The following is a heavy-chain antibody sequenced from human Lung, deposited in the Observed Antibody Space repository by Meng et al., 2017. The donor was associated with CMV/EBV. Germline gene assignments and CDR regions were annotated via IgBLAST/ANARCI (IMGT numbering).Heavy chain of an antibody. CDR2: IYYSGST. CDR1: GGSISSYH. Sequence: SXTLSLXCTVSGGSISSYHWSWIRQPPGKGLEWIGYIYYSGSTNYNPSLKSRVTISVDTSKNQFSLKLSSVTAADTAVYYCARVGRSGSYLPGLDYWGQGTXVTVSS. J-gene: IGHJ4*02. CDR3: ARVGRSGSYLPGLDY. V-gene: IGHV4-59*01. D-gene: IGHD1-26*01.